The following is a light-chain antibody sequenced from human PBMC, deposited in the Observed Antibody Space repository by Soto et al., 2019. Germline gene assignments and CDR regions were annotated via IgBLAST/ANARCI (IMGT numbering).Light chain of an antibody. J-gene: IGLJ1*01. CDR1: SSDVGGYNY. CDR3: CSFARGNTYV. V-gene: IGLV2-14*03. Sequence: QYVLTQPTSVSGSPGQSITLSCTGTSSDVGGYNYVPWYQQRPGKGPKLIIHDVNNRPSGVSNRFSGSKSGNTASLTISGLQAEDEGDYYCCSFARGNTYVFGTGTKVTVL. CDR2: DVN.